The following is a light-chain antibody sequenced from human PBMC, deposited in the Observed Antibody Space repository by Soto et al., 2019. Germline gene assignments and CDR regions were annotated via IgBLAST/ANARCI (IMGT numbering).Light chain of an antibody. CDR3: QQYDTSPRT. CDR1: QSLRSSS. Sequence: ESGVTKCPLTLSISPGERSTLFCMASQSLRSSSLAWYQQKPGQAPRLLISGASTRAADIPDRFSGSGSGTDFTLTIGRLEPEDLAVYYSQQYDTSPRTFRQGTKVDI. V-gene: IGKV3-20*01. CDR2: GAS. J-gene: IGKJ1*01.